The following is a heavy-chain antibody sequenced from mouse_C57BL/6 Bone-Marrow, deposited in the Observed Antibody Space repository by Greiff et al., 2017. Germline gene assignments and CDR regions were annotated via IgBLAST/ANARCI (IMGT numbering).Heavy chain of an antibody. CDR1: GYSFTDYN. CDR2: INPNYGTT. D-gene: IGHD2-2*01. J-gene: IGHJ3*01. V-gene: IGHV1-39*01. CDR3: ARWGNYGYDGFAY. Sequence: VQLKESGPELVKPGASVKISCKASGYSFTDYNMNWVKQSNGKSLEWIGVINPNYGTTSYNQKFKGKATLTVDQSSSTAYMQLNSLTSEDSAVYYCARWGNYGYDGFAYWGQGTLVTVSA.